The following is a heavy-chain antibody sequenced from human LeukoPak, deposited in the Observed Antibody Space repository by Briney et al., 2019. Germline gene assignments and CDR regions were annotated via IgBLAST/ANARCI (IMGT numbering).Heavy chain of an antibody. V-gene: IGHV4-30-4*01. Sequence: SQTLSLTCTVSGGSISSGDYYWSWIRQPPGKGLEWIGYIYYSGSTYYNLSLKSRVTISVDTSKNQFSLKLSSVTAADTAVYYCARVAGYCSGGSCYPRHGQIDYWGQGTLVTVSS. CDR3: ARVAGYCSGGSCYPRHGQIDY. D-gene: IGHD2-15*01. J-gene: IGHJ4*02. CDR1: GGSISSGDYY. CDR2: IYYSGST.